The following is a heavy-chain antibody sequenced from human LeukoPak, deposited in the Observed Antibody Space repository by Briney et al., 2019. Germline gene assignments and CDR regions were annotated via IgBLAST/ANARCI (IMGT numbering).Heavy chain of an antibody. D-gene: IGHD6-19*01. CDR3: ARDPSNTSGWYIWFDF. V-gene: IGHV1-18*04. CDR1: GYTFKNYG. CDR2: FSTYSSDT. Sequence: ASVKVSCKASGYTFKNYGISWVRHAPGQGLEWMGWFSTYSSDTKHAQKVQGRLTLTADASTSTTNMDLRGLRSDDTAVYYCARDPSNTSGWYIWFDFWGQRTLVTVSS. J-gene: IGHJ5*01.